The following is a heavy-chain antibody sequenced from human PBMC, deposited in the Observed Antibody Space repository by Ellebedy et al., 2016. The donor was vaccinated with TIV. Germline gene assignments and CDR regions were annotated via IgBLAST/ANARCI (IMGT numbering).Heavy chain of an antibody. CDR1: GGSISSSY. V-gene: IGHV4-59*01. Sequence: MPSETLSLTCTVSGGSISSSYLSWIRQPPGKGLEWIGYIHYSGSTNYYPSLKSRVTISVDTSKQQFSLKLTSVTAADTAVYYCARDTQFYDRSGYYYFDYWGQGTLVTVSS. CDR2: IHYSGST. CDR3: ARDTQFYDRSGYYYFDY. D-gene: IGHD3-22*01. J-gene: IGHJ4*02.